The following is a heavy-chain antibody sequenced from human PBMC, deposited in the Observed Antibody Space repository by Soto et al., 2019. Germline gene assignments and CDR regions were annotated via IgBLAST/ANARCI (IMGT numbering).Heavy chain of an antibody. Sequence: GGSLRLSCEASGFTFSSYEMHWVRQAPGKGPEWISYISASGDTIFYTDSVQGRFTSSRDNAKNSLFLQMNSLRAEDTAVYHCARGYVGTRPRGDMDIWGQGTSVTVSS. CDR1: GFTFSSYE. CDR3: ARGYVGTRPRGDMDI. D-gene: IGHD1-1*01. V-gene: IGHV3-48*03. CDR2: ISASGDTI. J-gene: IGHJ6*02.